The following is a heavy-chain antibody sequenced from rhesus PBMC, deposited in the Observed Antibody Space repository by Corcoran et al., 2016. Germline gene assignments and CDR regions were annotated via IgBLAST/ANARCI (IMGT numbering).Heavy chain of an antibody. CDR1: GGSISGGYD. CDR2: IYGSSGST. CDR3: ARLDSGYLYYFDY. Sequence: QVQLQESGPGLVKPSETLSLTCAVSGGSISGGYDWSGIRQPPGKGLEWIGFIYGSSGSTNYNPSLKNRVTISKDTSKNQFSLKLSSVTAADTAVYYCARLDSGYLYYFDYWGQGVLVTVSS. J-gene: IGHJ4*01. V-gene: IGHV4-76*01. D-gene: IGHD3-28*01.